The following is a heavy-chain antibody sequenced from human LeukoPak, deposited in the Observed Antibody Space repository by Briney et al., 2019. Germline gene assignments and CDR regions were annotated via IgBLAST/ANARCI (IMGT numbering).Heavy chain of an antibody. CDR3: ARGIIEYSGYDY. CDR1: GFTVSTNY. D-gene: IGHD5-12*01. J-gene: IGHJ4*02. V-gene: IGHV3-66*01. CDR2: IYYSGNT. Sequence: GGSLRLSCAASGFTVSTNYMSWVRQAPGKGPEWVSVIYYSGNTYYADSVKGRFTISADNSKNTLYLQMNNLRAEDTAVYYCARGIIEYSGYDYWGQGTLVTVSS.